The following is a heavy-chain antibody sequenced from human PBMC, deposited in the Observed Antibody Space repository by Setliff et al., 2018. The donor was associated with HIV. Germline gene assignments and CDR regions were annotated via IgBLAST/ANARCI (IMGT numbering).Heavy chain of an antibody. CDR1: GGSISSGSYY. CDR2: IYTSGST. V-gene: IGHV4-61*02. J-gene: IGHJ4*02. CDR3: ATGQMATRY. Sequence: SETLSLTCTVSGGSISSGSYYWSWIRQPAGKGLEWIGRIYTSGSTNYNPSLKSRVTISVDTSKNQFSQKLSSVTAADTAVYYCATGQMATRYWGQGTLVTVSS. D-gene: IGHD5-12*01.